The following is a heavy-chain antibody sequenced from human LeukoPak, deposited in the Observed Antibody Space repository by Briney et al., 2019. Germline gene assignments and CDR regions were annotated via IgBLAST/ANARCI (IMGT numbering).Heavy chain of an antibody. V-gene: IGHV3-30-3*01. J-gene: IGHJ4*02. Sequence: GALRLSCAASGFTFSIYAIHWVRQAPGKGLEWVAGISYNGTNKYYADSLKGRFTISRDNSKNTLYLQMNGLRAEDTAVYYCAKDMGYGDYEGNFDYWGQGTLVTVSS. D-gene: IGHD4-17*01. CDR2: ISYNGTNK. CDR3: AKDMGYGDYEGNFDY. CDR1: GFTFSIYA.